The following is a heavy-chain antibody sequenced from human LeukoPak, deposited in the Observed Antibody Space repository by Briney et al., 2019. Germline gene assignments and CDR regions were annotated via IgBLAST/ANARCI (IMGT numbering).Heavy chain of an antibody. D-gene: IGHD2/OR15-2a*01. Sequence: GGSLRLSCAASGFTFTTYAMNWVRQVPGKGLEWVSAISSTGGHIYYAGSVKGRFTMSRDNAKDSLYLQMNSLRVEDTAVYYCATDLCDFWGQGTLVTVSS. CDR2: ISSTGGHI. CDR3: ATDLCDF. J-gene: IGHJ4*02. V-gene: IGHV3-21*01. CDR1: GFTFTTYA.